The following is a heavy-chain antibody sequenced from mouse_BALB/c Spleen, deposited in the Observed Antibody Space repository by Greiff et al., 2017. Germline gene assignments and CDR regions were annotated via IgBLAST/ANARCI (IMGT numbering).Heavy chain of an antibody. CDR2: ISSGSSTI. V-gene: IGHV5-17*02. Sequence: EVQLVESGGGLVQPGGSRKLSCAASGFTFSSFGMHWVRQAPEKGLEWVAYISSGSSTIYYADTVKGRFTISRDNPKNTLFLQMTSLRSEDTAMYYCAREDYYDGYFDVWGAGTTVTVSS. J-gene: IGHJ1*01. CDR3: AREDYYDGYFDV. CDR1: GFTFSSFG. D-gene: IGHD2-4*01.